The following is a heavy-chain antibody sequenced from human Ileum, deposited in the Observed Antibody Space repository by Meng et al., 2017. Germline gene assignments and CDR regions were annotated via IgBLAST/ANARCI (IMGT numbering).Heavy chain of an antibody. CDR3: AASLDGNRFDP. V-gene: IGHV4-30-4*01. Sequence: VQLPESGPGLVKSSQTLSLTRTVPGGSLSSGDYYWSWIRQPPGKGLEWIGYIFDTGPPSYSPPLRSRLSISMDTSKNQFSLRLTSVSAADTAVYYCAASLDGNRFDPWGQGTLVTVSS. D-gene: IGHD1-26*01. J-gene: IGHJ5*02. CDR1: GGSLSSGDYY. CDR2: IFDTGPP.